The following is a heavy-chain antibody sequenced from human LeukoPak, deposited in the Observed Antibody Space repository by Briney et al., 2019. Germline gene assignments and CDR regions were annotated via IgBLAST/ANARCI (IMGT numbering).Heavy chain of an antibody. D-gene: IGHD3-16*02. CDR2: ISGSGGST. CDR1: GFTFSSYA. CDR3: ANSAGQLWFFLDY. J-gene: IGHJ4*02. Sequence: PGGSLRLSCAASGFTFSSYAMSWVRQAPGAGLGRVSAISGSGGSTYYADSVKGRFTISRDNSKNTLYLQMNSLRAEDTAVYYCANSAGQLWFFLDYWGQGTLVTVSS. V-gene: IGHV3-23*01.